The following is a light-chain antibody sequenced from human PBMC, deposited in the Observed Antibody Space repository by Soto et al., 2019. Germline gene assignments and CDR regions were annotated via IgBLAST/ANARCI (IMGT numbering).Light chain of an antibody. CDR2: GAS. CDR3: QQYYNWPRT. V-gene: IGKV3-15*01. J-gene: IGKJ5*01. CDR1: ENIYTN. Sequence: ILMTHSPTTLSLSPGERATLSCRASENIYTNLAWYQQKPGQAPRLLFYGASTRATGLPARFSGTGSGTEFTLTINSLQAEDSAVYYCQQYYNWPRTFGQGTRLEIK.